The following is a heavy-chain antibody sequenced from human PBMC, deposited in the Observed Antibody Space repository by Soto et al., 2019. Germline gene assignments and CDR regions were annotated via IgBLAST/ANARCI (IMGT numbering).Heavy chain of an antibody. CDR1: GGTFSSYA. D-gene: IGHD3-3*01. J-gene: IGHJ4*02. V-gene: IGHV1-69*13. CDR2: IIPIFGTA. Sequence: GCLVKVSFKASGGTFSSYAISLVRDAPGQGLEWMGGIIPIFGTANYAQKFQGRVTITADESTSTAYMELSSLRSEDTAVYYCARGPTIFGVDQTHFDYWGQGTLVTVSS. CDR3: ARGPTIFGVDQTHFDY.